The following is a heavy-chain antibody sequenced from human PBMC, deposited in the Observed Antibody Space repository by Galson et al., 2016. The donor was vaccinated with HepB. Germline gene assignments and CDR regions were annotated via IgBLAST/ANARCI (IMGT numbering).Heavy chain of an antibody. CDR1: DGSVTSGSYY. Sequence: TLSLTCAVSDGSVTSGSYYWSWVRQSAGKGLEWIGRVYSTGSTVYNPSLKGRVSMSVDTNQFSLELSSVTAADSAVYYCARQKPLYGDYFVGYFDHWGQGALVTVSS. V-gene: IGHV4-61*02. J-gene: IGHJ4*02. CDR3: ARQKPLYGDYFVGYFDH. CDR2: VYSTGST. D-gene: IGHD4-17*01.